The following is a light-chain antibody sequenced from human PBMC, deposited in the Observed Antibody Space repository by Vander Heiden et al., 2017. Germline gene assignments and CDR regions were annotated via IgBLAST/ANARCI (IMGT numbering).Light chain of an antibody. CDR1: QGISSY. CDR2: AAS. CDR3: QQDYSYPV. Sequence: AIRMTQSPSSFSASTGDRVTITCRASQGISSYLAWYQQKPGKAPKLLIYAASTLQSGVPSRFSGSGSGTDFTLTISCLQSEDFATYYCQQDYSYPVFGGGTKVEIK. V-gene: IGKV1-8*01. J-gene: IGKJ4*01.